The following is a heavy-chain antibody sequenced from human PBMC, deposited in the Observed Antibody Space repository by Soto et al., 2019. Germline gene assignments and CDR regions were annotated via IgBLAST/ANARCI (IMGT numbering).Heavy chain of an antibody. Sequence: GGSLRLSCAASGFTFSSYAMSWVRQAPGKGLEWVSAISGSGGSTYYADSVKGRFTISRDNSKNTLYLQMNSLRAEDTAVYYCAKGARRGYSYGFGYYYGMDVWGQEATGAVSS. CDR2: ISGSGGST. D-gene: IGHD5-18*01. CDR3: AKGARRGYSYGFGYYYGMDV. J-gene: IGHJ6*02. CDR1: GFTFSSYA. V-gene: IGHV3-23*01.